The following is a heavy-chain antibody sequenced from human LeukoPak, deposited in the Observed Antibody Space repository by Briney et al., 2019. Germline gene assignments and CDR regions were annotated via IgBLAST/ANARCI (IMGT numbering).Heavy chain of an antibody. V-gene: IGHV3-64*02. CDR2: IISNGGST. Sequence: SPRLSRAAAGSTVSGYAMPWSRQAPGKGLEYVSAIISNGGSTSYADYVKGRLTISRDNSKNSLYLQMGSLRAEDMAVYYCAGDGHPDYDFLPVSVALVYYVDYWGQGTLVTVSS. D-gene: IGHD3-9*01. CDR3: AGDGHPDYDFLPVSVALVYYVDY. CDR1: GSTVSGYA. J-gene: IGHJ4*02.